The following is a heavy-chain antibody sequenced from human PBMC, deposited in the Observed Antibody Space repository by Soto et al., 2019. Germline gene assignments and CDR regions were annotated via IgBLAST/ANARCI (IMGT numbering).Heavy chain of an antibody. Sequence: QITLKESGPTLVKPTQTLTLTCTFSGFSLSTSGVGVGWIRQPPGKALEWLALIYWDDDKRYSPSLKSRLTITTDTSKNQVVLTMTNMDPVDTATYYCAHSKCSSTSCYGDFDYWGQGTLVTVSS. V-gene: IGHV2-5*02. D-gene: IGHD2-2*01. CDR3: AHSKCSSTSCYGDFDY. CDR1: GFSLSTSGVG. J-gene: IGHJ4*02. CDR2: IYWDDDK.